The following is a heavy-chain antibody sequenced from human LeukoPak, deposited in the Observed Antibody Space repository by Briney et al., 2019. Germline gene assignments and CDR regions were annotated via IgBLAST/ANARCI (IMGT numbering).Heavy chain of an antibody. V-gene: IGHV4-30-4*01. CDR1: GGSISSGDYY. CDR2: IYYSGST. CDR3: ARVSFPADYFDY. J-gene: IGHJ4*02. D-gene: IGHD2/OR15-2a*01. Sequence: TLSLTCTVSGGSISSGDYYWSWIRQPPGKGLEWIGYIYYSGSTYYNPSLKSRVTISVDTSKNQFSLKLSSVTAADTAVYYCARVSFPADYFDYWGQGTLVTVSS.